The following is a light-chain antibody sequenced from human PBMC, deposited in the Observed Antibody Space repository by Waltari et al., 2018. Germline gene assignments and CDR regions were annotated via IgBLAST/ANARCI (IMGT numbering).Light chain of an antibody. CDR2: DVS. CDR3: SSYTSSSTLDVV. Sequence: QSALTQPASVSGSPGQSITISCTGTSSDVGGYNYVSWYQQHPGKAPKLMIYDVSNLRSGVSNRVSGSKSGNTASLTISGLQAEDEADYYCSSYTSSSTLDVVFGGGTKLTVL. CDR1: SSDVGGYNY. V-gene: IGLV2-14*03. J-gene: IGLJ2*01.